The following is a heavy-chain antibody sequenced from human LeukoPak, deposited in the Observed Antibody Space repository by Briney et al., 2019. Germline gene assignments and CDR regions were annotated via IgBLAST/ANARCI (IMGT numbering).Heavy chain of an antibody. CDR2: IYHSGST. J-gene: IGHJ4*02. CDR1: GYSISSGYY. D-gene: IGHD2-2*01. V-gene: IGHV4-38-2*01. Sequence: SETLSLTCAVSGYSISSGYYWGWIRQPPGKGLEWIGSIYHSGSTYYNPSLKSRVTISVDTSKNQFSLKLSSVTAADTAVYYCARGEGYCGSTSCRPQFWDYWGQGTLVTVSS. CDR3: ARGEGYCGSTSCRPQFWDY.